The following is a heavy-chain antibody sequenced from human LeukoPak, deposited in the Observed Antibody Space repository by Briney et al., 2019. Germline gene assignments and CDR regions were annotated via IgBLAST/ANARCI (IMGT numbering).Heavy chain of an antibody. D-gene: IGHD3-3*01. CDR3: APLGVLISGYRAFDI. CDR1: GFTFGSYS. V-gene: IGHV3-21*01. J-gene: IGHJ3*02. Sequence: PGGSLRLSCAASGFTFGSYSMNWVRQAPGKGLEWVSSISSSSSYIYYADSVKGRFTISRGNAKTSLYLQMNSLRAEDTAVYYCAPLGVLISGYRAFDIWGQGTMVAVSS. CDR2: ISSSSSYI.